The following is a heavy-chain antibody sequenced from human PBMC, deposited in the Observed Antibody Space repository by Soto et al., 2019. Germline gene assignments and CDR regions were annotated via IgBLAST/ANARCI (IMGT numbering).Heavy chain of an antibody. V-gene: IGHV1-69*02. CDR1: GGTFSSYT. J-gene: IGHJ6*03. CDR2: IIPILGIT. Sequence: QVQLVQSGAEVKKPGSSVKVSCKASGGTFSSYTITWVRQAPGQGLEWMGRIIPILGITNYAQKFQGRVTMSADKSTSTSYMEMSSMRSKDTAVYYCSRTTVTTRWRYFYDYMDVWGKGTTVTVSS. CDR3: SRTTVTTRWRYFYDYMDV. D-gene: IGHD4-4*01.